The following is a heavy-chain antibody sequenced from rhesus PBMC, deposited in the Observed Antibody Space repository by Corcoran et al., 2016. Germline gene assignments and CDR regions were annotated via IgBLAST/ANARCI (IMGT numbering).Heavy chain of an antibody. D-gene: IGHD3-34*01. CDR1: GGSISGRYY. J-gene: IGHJ3*01. Sequence: QVKLQQWGEGLMKPSETLSLTCAVYGGSISGRYYWSWIRQAPGKGLEWIGNIDGNGASTGFIPSLKNRATISNDTSKTQFSLKLRSVTAADTAVYYCARRGVDTFDFWGQGLRVTVSS. CDR3: ARRGVDTFDF. CDR2: IDGNGAST. V-gene: IGHV4-73*01.